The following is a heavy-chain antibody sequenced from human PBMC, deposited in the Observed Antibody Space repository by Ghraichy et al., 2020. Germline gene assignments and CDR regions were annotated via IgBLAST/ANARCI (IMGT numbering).Heavy chain of an antibody. CDR3: AREGPFTSTDAYYYYGMDV. CDR1: GFTFSSSS. Sequence: LSLTCVASGFTFSSSSMNWVRQAPGKGLEWISHISKSRTTIYYADSVRGRFTISRDNAKNSLYLQMNSLRDEGTAVYYCAREGPFTSTDAYYYYGMDVWGQGTTVTVSS. CDR2: ISKSRTTI. V-gene: IGHV3-48*02. J-gene: IGHJ6*02. D-gene: IGHD2-21*02.